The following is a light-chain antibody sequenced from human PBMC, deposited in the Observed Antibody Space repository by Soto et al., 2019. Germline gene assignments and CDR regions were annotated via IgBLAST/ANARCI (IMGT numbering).Light chain of an antibody. CDR2: GAS. CDR3: QQSNNWPPWT. CDR1: QSVGSN. Sequence: EIVMTQSPATLSVSPGERATLSCMASQSVGSNLAWYQQKPGQHPRLLIYGASTSATAIPARFSGSGSGTEFTLTISRLQSEDFAVYYCQQSNNWPPWTFGQGTKV. V-gene: IGKV3-15*01. J-gene: IGKJ1*01.